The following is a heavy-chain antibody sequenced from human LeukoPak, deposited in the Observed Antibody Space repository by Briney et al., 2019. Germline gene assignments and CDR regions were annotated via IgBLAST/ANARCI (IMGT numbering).Heavy chain of an antibody. Sequence: RSGGSLRLSCAASGFTFSSYSMNWVRQAPGKGLEWVGRLRSNSDGGTIDYAAPVKGRFALSRDDSKNTLYLQMNSLQTEDTAVYYCATDFYDTTWGQGTLVTVSS. V-gene: IGHV3-15*07. CDR2: LRSNSDGGTI. J-gene: IGHJ5*02. CDR1: GFTFSSYS. D-gene: IGHD3-22*01. CDR3: ATDFYDTT.